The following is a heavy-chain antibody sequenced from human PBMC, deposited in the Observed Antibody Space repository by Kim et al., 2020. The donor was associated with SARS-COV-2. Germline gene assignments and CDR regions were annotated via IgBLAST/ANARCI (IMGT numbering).Heavy chain of an antibody. J-gene: IGHJ6*02. D-gene: IGHD1-1*01. CDR2: ISYDGSNK. Sequence: GGSLRLSCAASGFTFSSYGMHWVRQAPGKGLEWVAVISYDGSNKYYADSVKGRFTISRDNSKNTLYLQMNSLRAEDTAVYYCAKDDSGGNWNVLYYYYGMDVWGQGTTVTVSS. V-gene: IGHV3-30*18. CDR3: AKDDSGGNWNVLYYYYGMDV. CDR1: GFTFSSYG.